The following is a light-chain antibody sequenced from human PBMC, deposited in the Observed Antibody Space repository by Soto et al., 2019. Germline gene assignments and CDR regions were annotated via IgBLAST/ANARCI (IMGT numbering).Light chain of an antibody. V-gene: IGKV4-1*01. CDR2: WAS. J-gene: IGKJ4*01. CDR1: QSVLNWSNTKNS. CDR3: QHYLGLQFT. Sequence: DIVMTQSPDSLAVSLGERATINCKSSQSVLNWSNTKNSLAWYQQKPGQPPKLLLYWASTRESGVPDRFSGSGSETDFTLTISSLPDEDVEVYSCQHYLGLQFTFGGGPKVEIK.